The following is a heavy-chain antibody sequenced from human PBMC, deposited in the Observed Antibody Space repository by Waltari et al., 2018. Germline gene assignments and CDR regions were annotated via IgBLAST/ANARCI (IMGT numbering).Heavy chain of an antibody. CDR1: GFTFNSEW. Sequence: EVQLVESGGGLVQPGGSLSLSCAAPGFTFNSEWMSWVRQAQGKGLEWVANINQDGSEINYVDSVKGRFTISRDNARNSLYLQMNSLRVEDAAVYYCARGRGWYWGQGTLVAVSS. CDR3: ARGRGWY. CDR2: INQDGSEI. D-gene: IGHD2-15*01. V-gene: IGHV3-7*01. J-gene: IGHJ4*02.